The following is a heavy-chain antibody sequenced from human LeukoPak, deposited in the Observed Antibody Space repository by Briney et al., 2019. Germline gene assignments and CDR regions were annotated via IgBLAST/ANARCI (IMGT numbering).Heavy chain of an antibody. D-gene: IGHD3-22*01. CDR1: GGSISSYY. CDR3: AREARNSSGYPNSAFAI. V-gene: IGHV4-59*01. CDR2: IYYSGST. Sequence: SETLSLTCTVSGGSISSYYWSWIRQPPGKGLEWIGYIYYSGSTNYHPSLKSRVTISVDTSKNQFSLKLSSVTAADTAVYYCAREARNSSGYPNSAFAIWGQGTMVTVSS. J-gene: IGHJ3*02.